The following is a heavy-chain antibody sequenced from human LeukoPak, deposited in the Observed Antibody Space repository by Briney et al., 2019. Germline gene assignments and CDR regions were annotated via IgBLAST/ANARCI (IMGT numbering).Heavy chain of an antibody. CDR2: IIPMIGTA. CDR3: LQEFDF. Sequence: GSSVKVSCKASGGSCSYYVFSWVRQAPGQGLEWMGGIIPMIGTANYAQKFQGRVTITADRSTSIVYMELSSLTSEDTAMYYCLQEFDFWGQGTLVTVSS. CDR1: GGSCSYYV. J-gene: IGHJ4*02. D-gene: IGHD1-1*01. V-gene: IGHV1-69*06.